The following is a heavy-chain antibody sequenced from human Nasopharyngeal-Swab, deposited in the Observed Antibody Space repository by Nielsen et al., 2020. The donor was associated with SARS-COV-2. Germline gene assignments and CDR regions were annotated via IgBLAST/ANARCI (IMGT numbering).Heavy chain of an antibody. J-gene: IGHJ5*02. CDR1: GGSISSGGYY. Sequence: SEILSLTCTVSGGSISSGGYYWSWIRQHPGKGLEWIGYIYCSGSTYYNPSLKSRVTISVDTSQNQFSLKLSSVTAADTAVYYCARGIRTGVTIFGVAPNWFDPWGQGTLVTVSS. D-gene: IGHD3-3*01. CDR3: ARGIRTGVTIFGVAPNWFDP. CDR2: IYCSGST. V-gene: IGHV4-31*03.